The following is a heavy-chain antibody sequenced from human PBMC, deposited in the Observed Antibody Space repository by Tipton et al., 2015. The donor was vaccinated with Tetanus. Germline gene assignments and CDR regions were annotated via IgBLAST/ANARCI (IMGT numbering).Heavy chain of an antibody. D-gene: IGHD2-15*01. CDR2: IYYSGST. CDR1: GGSISSYY. Sequence: TLSLTCTVSGGSISSYYWSWIWQPPGKGLEWIGYIYYSGSTNYNPSLKSRVTISVDTSKNQFSLKLSSVTAADTAVYYCARSLPYFRFDYWGQGTLVTVSS. V-gene: IGHV4-59*01. CDR3: ARSLPYFRFDY. J-gene: IGHJ4*02.